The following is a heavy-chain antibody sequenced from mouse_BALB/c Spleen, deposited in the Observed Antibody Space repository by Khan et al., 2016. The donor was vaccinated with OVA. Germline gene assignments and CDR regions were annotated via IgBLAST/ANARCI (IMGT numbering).Heavy chain of an antibody. D-gene: IGHD2-2*01. CDR2: IDPANGNT. Sequence: EVHLVESGAELVKPGASVKLSCTASGFNIKDTYIHWVKQRPEQGLEWIGRIDPANGNTKYDPKFLGKATITADTSSNTAYLQISTLTSEDSAVYYCARRRGNDEAYDMDYWGQGTSVTVSS. V-gene: IGHV14-3*02. CDR1: GFNIKDTY. J-gene: IGHJ4*01. CDR3: ARRRGNDEAYDMDY.